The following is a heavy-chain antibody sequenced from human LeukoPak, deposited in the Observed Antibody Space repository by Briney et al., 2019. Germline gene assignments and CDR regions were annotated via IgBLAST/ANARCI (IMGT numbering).Heavy chain of an antibody. J-gene: IGHJ4*02. CDR2: INWNGGST. CDR1: GFTFDDYG. D-gene: IGHD2-21*02. V-gene: IGHV3-20*04. CDR3: ARERGGPYCGGDCYPGKDY. Sequence: PGGTLRLSCAASGFTFDDYGMSGVGQAPGKGLEWVSGINWNGGSTGYADSVKGRFTISRDNAKNSLYLQMNSLRAEDTALYYCARERGGPYCGGDCYPGKDYWGQGTLVTVSS.